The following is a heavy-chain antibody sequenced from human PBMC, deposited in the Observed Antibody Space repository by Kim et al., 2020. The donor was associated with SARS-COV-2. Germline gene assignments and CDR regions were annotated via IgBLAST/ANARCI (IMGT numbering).Heavy chain of an antibody. D-gene: IGHD3-22*01. CDR1: GGSISSGGYY. J-gene: IGHJ4*02. CDR3: ARDTGSLNYYDSSGSLDY. V-gene: IGHV4-31*03. Sequence: SETLSLTCTVSGGSISSGGYYWSWIRQHPGKGLEWIGYIYYSGSTYYNPSLKSRVTISVDTSKNQFSLKLSSVTAADTAVYYCARDTGSLNYYDSSGSLDYWGQGTLVTVSS. CDR2: IYYSGST.